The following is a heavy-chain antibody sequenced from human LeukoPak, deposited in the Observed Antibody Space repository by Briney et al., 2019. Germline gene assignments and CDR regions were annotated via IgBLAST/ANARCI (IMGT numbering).Heavy chain of an antibody. D-gene: IGHD6-19*01. J-gene: IGHJ4*02. CDR3: ASINRAYSSGWTGPLDY. CDR1: GGSFSGYY. V-gene: IGHV4-34*01. Sequence: NASETLSLTCAVYGGSFSGYYWSWIRQPPGKGLEWIGEINHSGSTNYNPSLKSRVTISVDTSKNQFSLKLSSVTAADTAVYYCASINRAYSSGWTGPLDYWGQGTLVTVSS. CDR2: INHSGST.